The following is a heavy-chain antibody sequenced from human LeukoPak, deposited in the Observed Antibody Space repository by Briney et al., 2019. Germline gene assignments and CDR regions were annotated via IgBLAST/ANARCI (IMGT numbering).Heavy chain of an antibody. CDR2: LYYSGST. V-gene: IGHV4-30-4*01. CDR3: ARVNTFGGVIVEYYFDY. J-gene: IGHJ4*02. Sequence: PSQTLSLTCTVSGGSIRSGDYYWSWIRQPPGKGLEWIGYLYYSGSTYYNPSLKSRVTISVDTSKNQFSLKLSSVTAADTAVYYCARVNTFGGVIVEYYFDYWGQGTLVTVSS. D-gene: IGHD3-16*02. CDR1: GGSIRSGDYY.